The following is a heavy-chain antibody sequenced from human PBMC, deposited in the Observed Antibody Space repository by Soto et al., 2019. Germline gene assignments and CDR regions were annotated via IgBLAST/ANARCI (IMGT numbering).Heavy chain of an antibody. J-gene: IGHJ4*02. V-gene: IGHV3-33*05. CDR1: GFSFSSYG. Sequence: QVQLVESGGGVVQPGRSLRLSCVASGFSFSSYGMHWVRQAPGKGLEWVAVTSHDGNKKFYVDSLRGRFTISRDNSKSTLYLQMNSLRAEDTAVYYCAKGAPYCSGGTCSLDYCGQGTLVTVSS. CDR3: AKGAPYCSGGTCSLDY. D-gene: IGHD2-15*01. CDR2: TSHDGNKK.